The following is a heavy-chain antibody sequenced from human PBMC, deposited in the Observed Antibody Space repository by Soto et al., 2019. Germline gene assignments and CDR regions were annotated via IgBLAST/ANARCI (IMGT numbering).Heavy chain of an antibody. J-gene: IGHJ4*02. CDR3: ARVVHYYGSGSYYGPYFDY. V-gene: IGHV3-11*05. CDR1: GFTFSDYY. D-gene: IGHD3-10*01. CDR2: ISSSSSYT. Sequence: QVQLVESGGGLVKPGGSLRLSCAASGFTFSDYYMSWIRQAPGKGLEWVSYISSSSSYTNYADSVKGRFTISRDNAKNSLDLQMNSLRAEDTAVYYCARVVHYYGSGSYYGPYFDYWGQGTLVTVSS.